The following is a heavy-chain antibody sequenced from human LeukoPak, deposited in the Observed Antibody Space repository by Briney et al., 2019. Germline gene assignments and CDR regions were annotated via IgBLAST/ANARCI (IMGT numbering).Heavy chain of an antibody. D-gene: IGHD4-17*01. CDR1: GYTFTGYY. J-gene: IGHJ4*02. V-gene: IGHV1-2*02. CDR2: INPNSGGT. Sequence: ASVKVSCKASGYTFTGYYMHWVRQAPGQGLEWMGWINPNSGGTNYAQKFQGRVTMTRDTSISTAYMELSRLRSDDTAVYYCARVGYGDYGITTIDYWGQGTLVTVSS. CDR3: ARVGYGDYGITTIDY.